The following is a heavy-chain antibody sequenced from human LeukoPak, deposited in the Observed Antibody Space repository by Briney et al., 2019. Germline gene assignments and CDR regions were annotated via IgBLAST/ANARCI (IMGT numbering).Heavy chain of an antibody. Sequence: SETLSLTCTVSGGSISSGSYYWSWIRQPAGKGLEWIGRIYTSGSTNYNPSLKSRVTISVDTSKNQFSLKLSSVTAADTAVYYCAREKAELLRGFDYWGQGTLVTVSS. CDR1: GGSISSGSYY. J-gene: IGHJ4*02. CDR2: IYTSGST. CDR3: AREKAELLRGFDY. V-gene: IGHV4-61*02. D-gene: IGHD1-26*01.